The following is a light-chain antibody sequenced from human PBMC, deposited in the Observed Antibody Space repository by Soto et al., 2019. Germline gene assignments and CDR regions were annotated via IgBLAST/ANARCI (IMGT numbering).Light chain of an antibody. CDR2: DAS. Sequence: EIVLTQSPATLSLSPGERATLSCRASQSVSSYLAWYQQKPGQAPRLLIYDASNRATGIPARFSGSGYGTDFTLNISSLEPEDFAVYYCQQRSNWPLTFGPGTKVDIK. J-gene: IGKJ3*01. CDR3: QQRSNWPLT. CDR1: QSVSSY. V-gene: IGKV3-11*01.